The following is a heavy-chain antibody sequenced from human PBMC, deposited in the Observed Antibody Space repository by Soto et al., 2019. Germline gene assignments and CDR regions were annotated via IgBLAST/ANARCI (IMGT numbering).Heavy chain of an antibody. CDR1: GYTFTGYY. CDR2: INPNSGGT. J-gene: IGHJ6*02. V-gene: IGHV1-2*04. D-gene: IGHD6-13*01. CDR3: ARDSPIASSQYYYYYYGMDV. Sequence: ASVKVSCKASGYTFTGYYMHWVRQAPGQGLEWMGWINPNSGGTNYAQKFRGWVTTTRDTSISTAYMELSRLRSDDTAAYYCARDSPIASSQYYYYYYGMDVWGQGTTVTV.